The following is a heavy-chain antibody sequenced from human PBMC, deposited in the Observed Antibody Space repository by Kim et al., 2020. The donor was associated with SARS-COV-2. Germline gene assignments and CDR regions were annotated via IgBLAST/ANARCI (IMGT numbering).Heavy chain of an antibody. V-gene: IGHV3-23*01. J-gene: IGHJ4*02. CDR3: AKVSIAVAGHFDY. Sequence: YYSRSVKGRCTMSRGNSKNTVSLQMSSLRAEDTATYYCAKVSIAVAGHFDYWGQGALVTVSS. D-gene: IGHD6-19*01.